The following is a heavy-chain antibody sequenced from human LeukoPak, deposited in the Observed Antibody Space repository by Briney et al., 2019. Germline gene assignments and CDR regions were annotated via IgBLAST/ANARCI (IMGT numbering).Heavy chain of an antibody. D-gene: IGHD1-26*01. Sequence: PGGSLRLSCATSGFTFSNHAMHWVRQATGKGLEWVSAIGTAGDTFYPGSVKGRFTISRENAKNSLSLQISSLKAEDTAVYYCVRQQTSHGNFDYWGQGTLVTVSS. V-gene: IGHV3-13*01. J-gene: IGHJ4*02. CDR1: GFTFSNHA. CDR3: VRQQTSHGNFDY. CDR2: IGTAGDT.